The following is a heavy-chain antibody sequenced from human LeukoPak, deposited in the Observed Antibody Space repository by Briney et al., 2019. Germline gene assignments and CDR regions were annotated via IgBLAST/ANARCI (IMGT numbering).Heavy chain of an antibody. CDR1: GGSVSSGSYY. CDR2: IYYSGST. V-gene: IGHV4-61*01. CDR3: ARGPNGSGSPFDY. Sequence: PSETLSLTCTVSGGSVSSGSYYWSWIRQPPGKGLEWIGYIYYSGSTNYNPSLKSRVTISVDTSKNQFSLKLSSVTAADTAVYYCARGPNGSGSPFDYWGQGTLVTVSS. J-gene: IGHJ4*02. D-gene: IGHD3-10*01.